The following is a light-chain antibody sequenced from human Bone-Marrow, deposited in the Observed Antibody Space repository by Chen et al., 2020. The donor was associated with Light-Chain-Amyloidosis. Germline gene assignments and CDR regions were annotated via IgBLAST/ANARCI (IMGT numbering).Light chain of an antibody. V-gene: IGLV3-21*02. J-gene: IGLJ3*02. CDR2: DDS. CDR1: NIGSTS. Sequence: SSFLTPPSSVSVATGRTSPKAGGGNNIGSTSVHWYQQTPGQAPLLVVYDDSDRPSGIPERLSGSNSGNTATLTISRVEAGDEADYYCQVWDRSSDRPVFGGGTKLTVL. CDR3: QVWDRSSDRPV.